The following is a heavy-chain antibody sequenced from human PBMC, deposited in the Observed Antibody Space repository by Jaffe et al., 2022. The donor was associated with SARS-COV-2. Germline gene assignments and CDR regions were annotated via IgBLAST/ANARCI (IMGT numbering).Heavy chain of an antibody. CDR3: ARERAVAGKFDY. CDR1: GGSISSGSYY. D-gene: IGHD6-19*01. CDR2: IYTSGST. J-gene: IGHJ4*02. Sequence: QVQLQESGPGLVKPSQTLSLTCTVSGGSISSGSYYWSWIRQPAGKGLEWIGRIYTSGSTNYNPSLKSRVTISVDTSKNQFSLKLSSVTAADTAVYYCARERAVAGKFDYWGQGTLVTVSS. V-gene: IGHV4-61*02.